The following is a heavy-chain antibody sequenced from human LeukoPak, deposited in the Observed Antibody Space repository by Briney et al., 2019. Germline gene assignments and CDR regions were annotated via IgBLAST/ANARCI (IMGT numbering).Heavy chain of an antibody. CDR1: GFTLSDYY. D-gene: IGHD3-22*01. V-gene: IGHV3-72*01. Sequence: GRSLRLSYAASGFTLSDYYMGWVRQAPGQGLEWVARTRKKAKGYTTEYAASVKGRFTISRDDSKNSVDLQMNSLITEDTAVYYCARAQSDSSGYYYVGDYWGQGTLVTVSS. CDR2: TRKKAKGYTT. J-gene: IGHJ4*02. CDR3: ARAQSDSSGYYYVGDY.